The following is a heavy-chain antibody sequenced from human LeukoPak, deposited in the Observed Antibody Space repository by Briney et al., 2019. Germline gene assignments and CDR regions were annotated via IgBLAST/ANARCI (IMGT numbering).Heavy chain of an antibody. CDR2: INPNSGGT. D-gene: IGHD6-6*01. CDR1: GHTFTYYY. V-gene: IGHV1-2*02. CDR3: TRGLSIATRPAYYFDY. J-gene: IGHJ4*02. Sequence: GASVTVSCTSSGHTFTYYYMHWVRQAPGQGVEWMGWINPNSGGTNYAQKFQGRVTMTRDTSISTAYMELPSLRSDDTAVYYCTRGLSIATRPAYYFDYWGQGTLVTVSS.